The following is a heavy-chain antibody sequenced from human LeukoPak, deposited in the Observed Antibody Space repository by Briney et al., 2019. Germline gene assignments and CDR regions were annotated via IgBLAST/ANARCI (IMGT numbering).Heavy chain of an antibody. Sequence: GASVKVSFKTSGYTFTYYFMHWVRQAPGQGLEWMGWINPNIGGTNYAQTVQGRVTITNDTSISKACIDMGRQRSDDKAVYYCSRDRGRISDYYGSGRSLQYYMDVWGKGTTVTVSS. J-gene: IGHJ6*03. CDR2: INPNIGGT. CDR3: SRDRGRISDYYGSGRSLQYYMDV. CDR1: GYTFTYYF. D-gene: IGHD3-10*01. V-gene: IGHV1-2*02.